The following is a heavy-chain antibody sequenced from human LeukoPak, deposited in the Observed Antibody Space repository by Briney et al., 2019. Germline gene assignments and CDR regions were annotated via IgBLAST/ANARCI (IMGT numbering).Heavy chain of an antibody. CDR2: IYHSGST. V-gene: IGHV4-4*02. J-gene: IGHJ5*02. CDR3: ARSEYYYDSSGYPNWFDP. CDR1: GGSISSSNW. Sequence: SGTLSLTCAVSGGSISSSNWWSWVRQPPGKGLEWIGEIYHSGSTNYNPSLKSRVTISVDKSKNQFSLKLSSVTAADTAVYYCARSEYYYDSSGYPNWFDPWGQGTLVTVSS. D-gene: IGHD3-22*01.